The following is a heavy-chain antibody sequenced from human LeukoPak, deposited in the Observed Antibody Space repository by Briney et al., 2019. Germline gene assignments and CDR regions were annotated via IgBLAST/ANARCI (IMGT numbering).Heavy chain of an antibody. J-gene: IGHJ4*02. V-gene: IGHV3-23*01. CDR1: GFTFSSYA. Sequence: GRSLRLSCVASGFTFSSYAMSWVRQAPGKGLEWVSVISGSGGSSYYADSMKGRFTISRDNSKNTVYLQMNSLRAEDTAVHYCAKGRFGELFQFDYWGQGTLVTVSS. D-gene: IGHD3-10*01. CDR2: ISGSGGSS. CDR3: AKGRFGELFQFDY.